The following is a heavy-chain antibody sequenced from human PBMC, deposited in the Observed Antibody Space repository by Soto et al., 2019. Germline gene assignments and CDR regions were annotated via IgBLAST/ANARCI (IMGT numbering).Heavy chain of an antibody. J-gene: IGHJ4*02. CDR2: VSTSGDTT. Sequence: GGSLRLSCAASGFTFGGYAMNWVRQASGKGLEWVSAVSTSGDTTFYTDSVRGRFTISRDNSKSTVYLQMNSLRAEDTAIYYCAKASGTVTLNFFSHWGQGTVVTVSS. CDR1: GFTFGGYA. D-gene: IGHD4-17*01. V-gene: IGHV3-23*01. CDR3: AKASGTVTLNFFSH.